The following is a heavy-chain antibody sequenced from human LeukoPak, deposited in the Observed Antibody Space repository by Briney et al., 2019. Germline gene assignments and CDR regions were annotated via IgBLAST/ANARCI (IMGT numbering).Heavy chain of an antibody. CDR3: AKGYGSSTSYGNWFDP. V-gene: IGHV3-30*18. CDR2: ISSGGTSE. J-gene: IGHJ5*02. Sequence: GGSLRLSCGASGFTFSTYAMHWARQTPDKGLEWVAFISSGGTSENYADSVKGRFTISRDNSKNTLYLRMNNLTPEDTAVYYCAKGYGSSTSYGNWFDPWGQGTLVTVSS. CDR1: GFTFSTYA. D-gene: IGHD2-2*01.